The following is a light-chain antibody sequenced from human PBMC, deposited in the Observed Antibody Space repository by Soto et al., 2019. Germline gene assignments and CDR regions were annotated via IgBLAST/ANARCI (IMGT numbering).Light chain of an antibody. CDR3: QEYSDWPTWA. J-gene: IGKJ1*01. Sequence: IVVTQSPATLSVSPGEIATLSCRASQSISSNLAWYQHRPGQAPRLLIYGASTRAIGIPARFSGSGSGTDFTLIISSLQPEDLAVYYCQEYSDWPTWAFGQGTKVEI. CDR1: QSISSN. CDR2: GAS. V-gene: IGKV3-15*01.